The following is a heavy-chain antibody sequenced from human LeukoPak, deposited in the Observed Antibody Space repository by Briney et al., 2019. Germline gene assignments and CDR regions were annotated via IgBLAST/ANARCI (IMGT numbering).Heavy chain of an antibody. CDR1: GFTFSSYG. Sequence: GGSLRLSCAASGFTFSSYGMHWVRQAPGKGLEWVAFIRYDGSNKYYADSVKGRFTISRDNSKNTLYLQMNSLRAEDTAVYYCARDKLNGYSSSYGTFDYWGQGTLVTVSS. J-gene: IGHJ4*02. CDR2: IRYDGSNK. CDR3: ARDKLNGYSSSYGTFDY. V-gene: IGHV3-30*02. D-gene: IGHD6-6*01.